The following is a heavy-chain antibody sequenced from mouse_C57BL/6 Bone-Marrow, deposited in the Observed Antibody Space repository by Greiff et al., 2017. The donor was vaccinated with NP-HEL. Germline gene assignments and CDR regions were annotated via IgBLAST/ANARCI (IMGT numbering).Heavy chain of an antibody. J-gene: IGHJ1*03. CDR1: GFTFSSYA. CDR3: ARRFNWYVDV. Sequence: EVQVVESGEGLVKPGGSLKLSCAASGFTFSSYAMSWVRQTPEKRLEWVAYISSGGGSTYYPDTAKGRFTISRDNAKNTLYLQMSRLKSEDTAMYYCARRFNWYVDVWGTGTTVTVSS. CDR2: ISSGGGST. V-gene: IGHV5-12-1*01.